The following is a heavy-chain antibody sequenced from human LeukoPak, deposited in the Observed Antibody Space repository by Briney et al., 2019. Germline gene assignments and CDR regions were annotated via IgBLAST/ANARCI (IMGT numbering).Heavy chain of an antibody. Sequence: GESLKISCTGSGYSFTSYWIGWARHMPGKGLGWMGIIYPGDSDTRYSPSFQGQVTISADKSSSTAYLQWSSLKASDTAMYYCASLPKYYDILTGRGYWGQGTLVTVSS. J-gene: IGHJ4*02. CDR2: IYPGDSDT. CDR1: GYSFTSYW. CDR3: ASLPKYYDILTGRGY. D-gene: IGHD3-9*01. V-gene: IGHV5-51*01.